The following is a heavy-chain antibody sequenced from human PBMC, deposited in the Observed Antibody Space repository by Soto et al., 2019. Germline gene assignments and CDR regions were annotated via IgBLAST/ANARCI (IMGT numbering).Heavy chain of an antibody. D-gene: IGHD6-19*01. CDR1: GFTFSSYA. V-gene: IGHV3-30-3*01. Sequence: QVQLVESGGGVVQPGRSLRLSCAASGFTFSSYAMHWVRQAPGKGLEWVAVISYDGSNKYYADSVKGRFTISRDNSKNTLYLQMNSLRAEDTAVYYCARDKGSGWPTYGMDVWGQGTTVTGSS. CDR2: ISYDGSNK. CDR3: ARDKGSGWPTYGMDV. J-gene: IGHJ6*02.